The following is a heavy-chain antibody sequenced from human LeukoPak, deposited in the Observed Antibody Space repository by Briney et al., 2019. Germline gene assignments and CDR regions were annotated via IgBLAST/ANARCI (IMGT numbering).Heavy chain of an antibody. CDR2: IISSSSTI. CDR1: GFTFSSYA. J-gene: IGHJ6*02. D-gene: IGHD3-22*01. CDR3: ARALSYYDSSGPYYYYYYGMDV. V-gene: IGHV3-48*04. Sequence: GGSLRLSCAASGFTFSSYAMNWVRQAPGKGLEWVSYIISSSSTIYYADSVKGRFTISRDNAKNSLYLQMNSLRAEDTAVYYCARALSYYDSSGPYYYYYYGMDVWGQGTTVTVSS.